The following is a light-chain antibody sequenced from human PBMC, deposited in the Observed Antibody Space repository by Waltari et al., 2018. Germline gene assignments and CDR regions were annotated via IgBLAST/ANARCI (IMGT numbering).Light chain of an antibody. CDR3: QQYNRYST. J-gene: IGKJ1*01. CDR2: KAS. V-gene: IGKV1-5*03. CDR1: QSIRSY. Sequence: DIQLTQSPSTLSASVGDRVTITCRASQSIRSYLAWYQQKPGKDPKLLISKASTLGSGVPARFSGSGSGTEFTLTISSLQPDDFATYYCQQYNRYSTFGQGTKVEIK.